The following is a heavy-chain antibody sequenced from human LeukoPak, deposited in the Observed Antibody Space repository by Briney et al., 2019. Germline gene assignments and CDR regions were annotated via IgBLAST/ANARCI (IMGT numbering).Heavy chain of an antibody. Sequence: SETLSLTCTVTGGTISSYYWSWIRQPAGKGLEWIGRIYTSGSTNYNPSLKSRVTMSVDTSKNQFSLKLSSVTAADTAVYYCARVDTAMVWAFDIWGQGTMVTVSS. V-gene: IGHV4-4*07. CDR3: ARVDTAMVWAFDI. CDR1: GGTISSYY. D-gene: IGHD5-18*01. CDR2: IYTSGST. J-gene: IGHJ3*02.